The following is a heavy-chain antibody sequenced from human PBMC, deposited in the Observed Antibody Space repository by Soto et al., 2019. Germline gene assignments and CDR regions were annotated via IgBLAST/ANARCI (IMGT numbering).Heavy chain of an antibody. Sequence: PSETLSLTCTVSGGSVSNSNYYWGWIRQSPGKGLEWIGSVYYRGRSYSKSSVKSRVTISVDTSKNQFSLNLNSVTASDTAVYFSLSKRTSVLTQAYFDYWGPGALVTVSS. J-gene: IGHJ4*02. CDR3: LSKRTSVLTQAYFDY. CDR2: VYYRGRS. V-gene: IGHV4-39*01. D-gene: IGHD2-8*01. CDR1: GGSVSNSNYY.